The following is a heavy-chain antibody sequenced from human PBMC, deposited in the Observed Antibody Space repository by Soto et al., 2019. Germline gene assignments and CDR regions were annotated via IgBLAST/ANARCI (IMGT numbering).Heavy chain of an antibody. D-gene: IGHD6-13*01. CDR3: AKDRDGAAAGPTKFYGMDV. J-gene: IGHJ6*02. V-gene: IGHV3-23*01. CDR1: GFTFSSYA. Sequence: EVQLLESGGGLVQPGGSLRLSCAASGFTFSSYAMSWVRQAPGKGLEWVSVISGSGDSTYYADSVRGRFTISRDNSKNTLYLQMNSLRAEDTAVYYCAKDRDGAAAGPTKFYGMDVWGQGTTVTVCS. CDR2: ISGSGDST.